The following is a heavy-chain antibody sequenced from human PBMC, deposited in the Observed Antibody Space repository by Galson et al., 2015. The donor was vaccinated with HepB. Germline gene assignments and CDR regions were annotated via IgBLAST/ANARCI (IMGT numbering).Heavy chain of an antibody. V-gene: IGHV1-3*01. Sequence: SVKVSCKASGYTFTSYAMHWVRQAPGQRLEWMGWINAGNGNTKYSQKFQGRVTITRDTSASTAYMELSSLRSEDTAVYYCARAHPFKEMATRSRMYYFDYWGQGTLVTVSS. CDR3: ARAHPFKEMATRSRMYYFDY. CDR2: INAGNGNT. J-gene: IGHJ4*02. D-gene: IGHD5-24*01. CDR1: GYTFTSYA.